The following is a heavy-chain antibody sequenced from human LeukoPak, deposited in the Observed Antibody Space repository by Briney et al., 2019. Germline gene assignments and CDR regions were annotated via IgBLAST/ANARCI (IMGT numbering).Heavy chain of an antibody. D-gene: IGHD6-19*01. Sequence: PSETLSLTCTVSGGSISSSSYYWGWIRQPPGKGLEWIGSIYYSGSTYYNPSLKSRVTISVDTSKNQFSLKLSSVTAAGTAVYYCAREVAVAGQYYFDYWGQGTLVTVSS. V-gene: IGHV4-39*02. CDR2: IYYSGST. CDR3: AREVAVAGQYYFDY. CDR1: GGSISSSSYY. J-gene: IGHJ4*02.